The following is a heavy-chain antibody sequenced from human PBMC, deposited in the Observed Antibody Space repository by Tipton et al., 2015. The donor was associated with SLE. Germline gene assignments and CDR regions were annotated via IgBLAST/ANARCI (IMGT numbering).Heavy chain of an antibody. Sequence: TLSLTCTVSGGSISSYYWSWIRQPPGKGLEWIGYIYYSGSTYYNPSLKSRVTISIDESRNQFSLQVKSVTAADTAVYYCARDHHSWFDPWGQGTLVTVSS. V-gene: IGHV4-59*12. J-gene: IGHJ5*02. CDR3: ARDHHSWFDP. D-gene: IGHD4-11*01. CDR2: IYYSGST. CDR1: GGSISSYY.